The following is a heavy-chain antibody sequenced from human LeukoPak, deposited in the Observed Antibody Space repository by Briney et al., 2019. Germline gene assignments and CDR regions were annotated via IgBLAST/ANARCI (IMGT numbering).Heavy chain of an antibody. CDR1: GYTFTVYY. Sequence: ASVTVSCTASGYTFTVYYMHWVRQAPGQGLEWMGWINPNSGSTNYAQKFQGRVTMTRDTSISTAYMELSRLRSDDTAVYYCARGLSVLLWFGELLGNWFDPWGQGTLVTVS. V-gene: IGHV1-2*02. CDR3: ARGLSVLLWFGELLGNWFDP. J-gene: IGHJ5*02. D-gene: IGHD3-10*01. CDR2: INPNSGST.